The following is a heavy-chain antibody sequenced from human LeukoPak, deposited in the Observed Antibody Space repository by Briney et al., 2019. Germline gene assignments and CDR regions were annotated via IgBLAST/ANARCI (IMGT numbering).Heavy chain of an antibody. CDR3: TRDPGDTDGWYHFDY. CDR1: GFTFGGHT. D-gene: IGHD6-19*01. V-gene: IGHV3-49*04. Sequence: GGSLRLSCTTSGFTFGGHTMHWVRQAPGKGLEWVGVIEASSHGGTTEYAASVKGRFTISRDDSKSIAHLQMNSLKTEDTAVYYCTRDPGDTDGWYHFDYWGQGTLVTVSS. J-gene: IGHJ4*02. CDR2: IEASSHGGTT.